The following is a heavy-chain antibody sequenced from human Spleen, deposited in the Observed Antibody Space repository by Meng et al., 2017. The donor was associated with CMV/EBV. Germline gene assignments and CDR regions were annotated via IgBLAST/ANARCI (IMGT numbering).Heavy chain of an antibody. CDR2: INPNSGGT. CDR3: ARDQGEYSTYDFLWAAIYFDS. Sequence: ASVKVSCKASGYTFTGYYMHWVRQAPGQGLEWMGWINPNSGGTNYAQNLQDRVTMTTDTSTTTAYMEVRNLRSDDTAVYYCARDQGEYSTYDFLWAAIYFDSWGQGTLVTVSS. V-gene: IGHV1-2*02. J-gene: IGHJ4*02. CDR1: GYTFTGYY. D-gene: IGHD5-12*01.